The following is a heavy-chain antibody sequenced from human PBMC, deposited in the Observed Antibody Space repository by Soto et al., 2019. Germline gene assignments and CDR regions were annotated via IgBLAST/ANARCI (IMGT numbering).Heavy chain of an antibody. CDR2: IYYSGST. J-gene: IGHJ4*02. Sequence: PSDTLSLTCSVSGGSISRYYWSWIRQPPGKGLEWIGYIYYSGSTNYNPSLKSRVTISVDTSKNQFSLKLSSVTAADTAVYYCARVALYCSGGSCYLYFDYWGQGTLVTVSS. V-gene: IGHV4-59*01. CDR3: ARVALYCSGGSCYLYFDY. D-gene: IGHD2-15*01. CDR1: GGSISRYY.